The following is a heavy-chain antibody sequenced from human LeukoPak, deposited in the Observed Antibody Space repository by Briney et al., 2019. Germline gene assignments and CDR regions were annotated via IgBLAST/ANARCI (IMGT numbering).Heavy chain of an antibody. CDR1: GYTLPWYY. J-gene: IGHJ4*02. CDR2: INPNSGGT. D-gene: IGHD5-18*01. V-gene: IGHV1-2*02. CDR3: ASPAQLWLLTLDY. Sequence: GGSVKVSFKASGYTLPWYYFHWVGQAPGQGLEGVGWINPNSGGTNYAQKFQGRVTMTRDTSISTAYMEMSRLRSDDTAVYYCASPAQLWLLTLDYWGQGTLVTVSS.